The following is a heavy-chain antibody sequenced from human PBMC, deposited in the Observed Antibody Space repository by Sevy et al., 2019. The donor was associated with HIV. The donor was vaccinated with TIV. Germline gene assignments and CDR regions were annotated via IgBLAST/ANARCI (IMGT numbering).Heavy chain of an antibody. J-gene: IGHJ4*02. CDR3: ATNDYGSGSYYNGSGY. CDR1: GYTFTKYY. V-gene: IGHV1-46*01. CDR2: INPSGGSR. Sequence: ASVKVSCKVSGYTFTKYYMHWVRQAPGQGLEWMGIINPSGGSRSYAQKFQGRVTMTRDTSTSTVYMELSSLRSEDTAVYYCATNDYGSGSYYNGSGYWGQGTLVTVSS. D-gene: IGHD3-10*01.